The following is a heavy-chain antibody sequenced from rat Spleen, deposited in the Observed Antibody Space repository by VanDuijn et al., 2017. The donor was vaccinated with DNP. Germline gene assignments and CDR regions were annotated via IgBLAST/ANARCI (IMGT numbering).Heavy chain of an antibody. Sequence: VQLQESGPGLVKPSQSLSLTCSVAGYSITSSYRWNWIRKFPGNKLEWMGYINSAGSTNYNPSLKSRISITRDTSKNQFFLQVNSVTTEDTATYYCARSMYTTDKHVMDAWGQGASVTVSS. CDR1: GYSITSSYR. D-gene: IGHD1-6*01. CDR2: INSAGST. V-gene: IGHV3-3*01. CDR3: ARSMYTTDKHVMDA. J-gene: IGHJ4*01.